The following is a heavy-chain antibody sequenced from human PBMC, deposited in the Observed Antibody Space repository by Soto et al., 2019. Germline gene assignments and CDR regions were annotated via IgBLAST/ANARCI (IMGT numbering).Heavy chain of an antibody. V-gene: IGHV3-30*18. Sequence: GGSLRLSCAASGFTFSSYGMHWVRQAPGKGLEWVAVISYDGSNKYYADSVKGRFTISRDNSKNTLYLQMNSLRAEDTAVYYCAKDLYDYIWGSYRSNIDYWGQGTLVTVSS. CDR3: AKDLYDYIWGSYRSNIDY. CDR2: ISYDGSNK. CDR1: GFTFSSYG. J-gene: IGHJ4*02. D-gene: IGHD3-16*02.